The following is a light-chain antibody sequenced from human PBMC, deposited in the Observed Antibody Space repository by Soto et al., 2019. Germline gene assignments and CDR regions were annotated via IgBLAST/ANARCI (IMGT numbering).Light chain of an antibody. CDR1: QSVSSSY. CDR3: QQFGSSPRYT. J-gene: IGKJ2*01. Sequence: EIVLTQSPGTLSLSPGERATLSCRARQSVSSSYLAWYQQKPGQAPRLLIYGASSMATGIPDRFSGSGSGTDFTLTISRLEPEDFAVYYCQQFGSSPRYTFGQGTKLEIK. CDR2: GAS. V-gene: IGKV3-20*01.